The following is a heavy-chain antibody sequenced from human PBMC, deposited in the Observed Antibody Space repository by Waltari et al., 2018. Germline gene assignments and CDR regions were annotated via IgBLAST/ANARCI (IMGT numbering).Heavy chain of an antibody. D-gene: IGHD6-19*01. Sequence: QVQLQQWGAGLLKPSETLSLTCAVYGGSFSGYSWIWIRQPPGKGLEWIGEINHSGSTYYNPSLESRVTISVDTSKNQCSLKLSSVTAADTAVYYCARPDGWYGYYFDYWGQGTLVTVSS. J-gene: IGHJ4*02. CDR2: INHSGST. CDR1: GGSFSGYS. CDR3: ARPDGWYGYYFDY. V-gene: IGHV4-34*01.